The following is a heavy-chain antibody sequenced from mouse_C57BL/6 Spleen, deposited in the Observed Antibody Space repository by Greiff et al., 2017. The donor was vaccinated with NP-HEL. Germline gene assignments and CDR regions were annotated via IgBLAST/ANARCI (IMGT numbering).Heavy chain of an antibody. Sequence: QVQLKQPGAELVKPGASVKLSCKASGYTFTSYWMHWVKQRPGQGLEWIGMIHPNSGSTNYNEKFKSKATLTVDKSSSTAYMQLSSLTSEDSAVYYCARSAAQATSDYWGQGTTLTVSS. V-gene: IGHV1-64*01. D-gene: IGHD3-2*02. CDR3: ARSAAQATSDY. CDR2: IHPNSGST. J-gene: IGHJ2*01. CDR1: GYTFTSYW.